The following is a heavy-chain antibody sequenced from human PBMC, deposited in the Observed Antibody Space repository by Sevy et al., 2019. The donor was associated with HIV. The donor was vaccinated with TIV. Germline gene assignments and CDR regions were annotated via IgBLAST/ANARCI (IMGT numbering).Heavy chain of an antibody. J-gene: IGHJ4*02. V-gene: IGHV3-23*01. CDR1: GFSFSNYA. CDR3: AKRPVYHSACDYYFDY. CDR2: ISGSGDRT. D-gene: IGHD5-12*01. Sequence: GGSLRLSCEASGFSFSNYAMAWVRQFPEKGLEWVSGISGSGDRTFYADSVEGRFTISRDNSKNTLFLEMNSLRFDDTAIYYCAKRPVYHSACDYYFDYWGQGTLVTVSS.